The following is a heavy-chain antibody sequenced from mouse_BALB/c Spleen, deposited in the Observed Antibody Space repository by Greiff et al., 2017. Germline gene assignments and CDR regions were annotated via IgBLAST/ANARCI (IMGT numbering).Heavy chain of an antibody. CDR3: VRDFYYDSAAWFAY. D-gene: IGHD2-4*01. CDR1: GFTFNTYA. V-gene: IGHV10-1*02. CDR2: IRSKSNNYAT. J-gene: IGHJ3*01. Sequence: EVKLMESGGGLVQPKGSLKLSCAASGFTFNTYAMNWVRQAPGKGLEWVARIRSKSNNYATYYADSVKDRFTISRDDSQSMLYLQMNNLKTEDTAMYYCVRDFYYDSAAWFAYWGQGTLVTVSA.